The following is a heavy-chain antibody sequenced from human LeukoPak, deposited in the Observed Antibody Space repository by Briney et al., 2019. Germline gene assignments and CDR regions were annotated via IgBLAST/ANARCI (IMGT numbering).Heavy chain of an antibody. CDR1: GGAISSSSYY. D-gene: IGHD4/OR15-4a*01. CDR3: GRHQTMYYGMDV. J-gene: IGHJ6*02. Sequence: SETLSLTCTVSGGAISSSSYYWGWIRQPPRKGLEWIGSIFYSGSTYYNPSLKSRVTMSVDTSKDQFSLKLSSVTAADTAMYYCGRHQTMYYGMDVWGQGTAVTVSS. V-gene: IGHV4-39*01. CDR2: IFYSGST.